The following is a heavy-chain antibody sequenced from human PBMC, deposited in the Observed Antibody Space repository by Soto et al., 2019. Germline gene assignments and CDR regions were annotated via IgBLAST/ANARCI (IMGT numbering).Heavy chain of an antibody. J-gene: IGHJ5*02. CDR3: VRDSRPGGFDP. CDR2: ISAYNGNT. Sequence: QVQLVQSGAEVKKPGASVKVSCKASGDTFTSYGISWVRQAPGQGIEWMGWISAYNGNTNYAQKLQGRVTMTTDTPTSTAYMELRGLRSDDTAVYSCVRDSRPGGFDPWGQGTMVTVSS. CDR1: GDTFTSYG. D-gene: IGHD3-10*01. V-gene: IGHV1-18*01.